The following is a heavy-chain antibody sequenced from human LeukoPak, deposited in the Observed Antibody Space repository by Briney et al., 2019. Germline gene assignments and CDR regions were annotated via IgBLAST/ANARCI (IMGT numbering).Heavy chain of an antibody. CDR3: ASFTDAFDI. CDR1: GGSISSSSYY. CDR2: IYYSGST. V-gene: IGHV4-39*07. J-gene: IGHJ3*02. Sequence: SETLSLTCTVSGGSISSSSYYWGWIRQPPGKGLEWIGSIYYSGSTYYNPSLKSRVTISVDTSKNQFSLKLSSVTAADTAVYYCASFTDAFDIWGQGTMVTVSS.